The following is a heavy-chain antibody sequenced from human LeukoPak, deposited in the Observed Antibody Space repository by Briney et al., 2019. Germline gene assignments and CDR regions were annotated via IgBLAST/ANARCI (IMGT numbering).Heavy chain of an antibody. D-gene: IGHD2-15*01. CDR2: LSGTIS. J-gene: IGHJ4*02. Sequence: GGSLRLSCAVSGFSLNDYYMSWMRQAPGKGLEWISCLSGTISYADSVKGRFTISRDNAEKSLYLQMNNLRAEDSALYYGARSIRGYSNFDFWGQGTLVTVSS. CDR1: GFSLNDYY. V-gene: IGHV3-11*03. CDR3: ARSIRGYSNFDF.